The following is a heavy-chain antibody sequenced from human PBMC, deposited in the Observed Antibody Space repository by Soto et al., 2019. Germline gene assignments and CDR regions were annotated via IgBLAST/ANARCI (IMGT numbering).Heavy chain of an antibody. CDR3: ASAVGYAAKNGNWFDP. Sequence: SETLSLTCAVSGGSISSSNWWSWVRQPPGKGLEWIGEIYHSGSTNYNPSLKSRVTISVDKSKNQFSLKLSSVTAADTAVYYCASAVGYAAKNGNWFDPWGQGTLVTVSS. CDR1: GGSISSSNW. D-gene: IGHD5-18*01. J-gene: IGHJ5*02. CDR2: IYHSGST. V-gene: IGHV4-4*02.